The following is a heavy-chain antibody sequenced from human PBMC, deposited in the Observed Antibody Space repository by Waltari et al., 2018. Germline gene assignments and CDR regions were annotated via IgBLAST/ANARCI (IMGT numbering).Heavy chain of an antibody. CDR2: IYYNWNT. CDR3: ASLLTGD. D-gene: IGHD3-9*01. Sequence: QLQVQESGPGLVKPSETLSLTCTVSGGAITTTNYSWGWIRQPPGKGMEWIGSIYYNWNTYYNPPLKSRVTISADTSKNQFSLNLNSVTAADTAVYYCASLLTGDWGQGVLVTVSS. V-gene: IGHV4-39*01. CDR1: GGAITTTNYS. J-gene: IGHJ4*02.